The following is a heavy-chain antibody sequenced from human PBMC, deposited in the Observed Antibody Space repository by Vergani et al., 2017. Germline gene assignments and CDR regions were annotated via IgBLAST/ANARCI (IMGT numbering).Heavy chain of an antibody. CDR3: ARVGGPHCKYSSSCYYYYYMDV. D-gene: IGHD6-6*01. V-gene: IGHV1-69*01. CDR1: GGTFSSYA. J-gene: IGHJ6*03. Sequence: QVQLVQSGAEVKKPGSSVKVSCKASGGTFSSYAISWVRQAPGQGLEWMGGIIPIFGTANYAQKFQGRVTITADESTSTAYMELSSLRSEDTAVYYCARVGGPHCKYSSSCYYYYYMDVWGKGTTVTVSS. CDR2: IIPIFGTA.